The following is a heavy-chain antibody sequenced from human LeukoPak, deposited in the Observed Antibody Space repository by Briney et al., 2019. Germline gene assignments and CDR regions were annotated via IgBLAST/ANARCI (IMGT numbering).Heavy chain of an antibody. J-gene: IGHJ6*03. Sequence: ASVKVSCKASGYTFTSYYMHWVRQAPGQGLEWMGGIIPMFGTADYGQKFQGRVTITADESTRTAYMELSSLRSEDTAVYYCARDSRRWELQNYYYYMDVWGKGTAVTISS. D-gene: IGHD3-10*01. V-gene: IGHV1-69*13. CDR3: ARDSRRWELQNYYYYMDV. CDR2: IIPMFGTA. CDR1: GYTFTSYY.